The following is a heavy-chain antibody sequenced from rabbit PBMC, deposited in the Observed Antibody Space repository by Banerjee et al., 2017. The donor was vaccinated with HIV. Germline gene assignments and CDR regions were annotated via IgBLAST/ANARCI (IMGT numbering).Heavy chain of an antibody. D-gene: IGHD1-1*01. CDR1: GFSFSSSYW. Sequence: QSLEESGGDLVKPGASLTLTCTASGFSFSSSYWICWVRQAPGKGLEWSACIGGGSSGNTYYASWAKGRFTISKTSSTTVTLQMTSLTAADTATYFCARDLGSIDDYIVNLWGPGTLVTVS. CDR3: ARDLGSIDDYIVNL. J-gene: IGHJ4*01. CDR2: IGGGSSGNT. V-gene: IGHV1S40*01.